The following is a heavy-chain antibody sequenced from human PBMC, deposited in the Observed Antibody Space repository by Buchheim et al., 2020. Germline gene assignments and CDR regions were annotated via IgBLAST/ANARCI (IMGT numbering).Heavy chain of an antibody. CDR2: INHSGST. CDR1: GGSFSGYY. D-gene: IGHD4-11*01. CDR3: ASSGPTTVTTRVDNWFDP. V-gene: IGHV4-34*01. Sequence: QVQLQQWGAGLLKPSETLSLTCAVYGGSFSGYYWSWIRQPPGKGLEWSGEINHSGSTNYNPSLKSGVTISVDTSNNQFTLKLSSVTAADTAVYYCASSGPTTVTTRVDNWFDPWGQGTL. J-gene: IGHJ5*02.